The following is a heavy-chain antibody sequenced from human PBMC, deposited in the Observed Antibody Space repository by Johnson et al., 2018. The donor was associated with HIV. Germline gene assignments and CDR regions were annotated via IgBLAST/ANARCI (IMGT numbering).Heavy chain of an antibody. Sequence: QVQLVESGGGLVKPGGSLRLSCAASGFTFSDYYMSWIRQAPGKGLEWVSYISSSGSTIYYAASVTGRLIISRDNAKKSLYLQRNSLRAEDTAVYYCATRDPTYRPGAFDLWGQGTMVTVSS. J-gene: IGHJ3*01. CDR2: ISSSGSTI. CDR1: GFTFSDYY. D-gene: IGHD1-14*01. V-gene: IGHV3-11*04. CDR3: ATRDPTYRPGAFDL.